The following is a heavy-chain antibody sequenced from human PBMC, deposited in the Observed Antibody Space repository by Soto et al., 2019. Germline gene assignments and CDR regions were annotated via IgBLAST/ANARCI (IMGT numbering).Heavy chain of an antibody. CDR1: GYTFTNCA. V-gene: IGHV1-18*04. Sequence: QVQLVQSGAEAKKPGASVKVSCKASGYTFTNCAITWVRQAPGQGLEWMGWISAYNGDTDYEEKFQDRVTLTRDTATSTVYMELRSLTSDDTAVYYCAREAGSGSYYPEDYWGQGTLVTVSS. J-gene: IGHJ4*02. D-gene: IGHD1-26*01. CDR2: ISAYNGDT. CDR3: AREAGSGSYYPEDY.